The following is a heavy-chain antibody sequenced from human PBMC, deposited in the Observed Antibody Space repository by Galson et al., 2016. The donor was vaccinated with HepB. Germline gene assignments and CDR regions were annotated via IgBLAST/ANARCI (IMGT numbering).Heavy chain of an antibody. Sequence: SLRLSCAASGFTFSSYGMHWVRQAPGRGLEWVAFISYDESNKYYADSVKGRFTISRDNSKNTLSLQMNSLGAEDTATYSCARSYYYGSGSNWFDPWGQGTLVTASS. D-gene: IGHD3-10*01. CDR1: GFTFSSYG. CDR2: ISYDESNK. CDR3: ARSYYYGSGSNWFDP. J-gene: IGHJ5*02. V-gene: IGHV3-30*03.